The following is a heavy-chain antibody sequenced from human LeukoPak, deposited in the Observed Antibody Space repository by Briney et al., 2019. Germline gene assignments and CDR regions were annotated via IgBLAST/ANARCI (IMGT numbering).Heavy chain of an antibody. J-gene: IGHJ4*02. CDR2: ISSRGSTI. V-gene: IGHV3-11*01. CDR1: GFTFSEYY. Sequence: PGGSLTLSCAASGFTFSEYYMSWLRQAPGKGREGVSYISSRGSTIYYAARVKGRFPITRDNTKNSQYLQMNSQRAEDTAVYYCARHYDILTGYSLYYFDYCGQGTLVIVTA. D-gene: IGHD3-9*01. CDR3: ARHYDILTGYSLYYFDY.